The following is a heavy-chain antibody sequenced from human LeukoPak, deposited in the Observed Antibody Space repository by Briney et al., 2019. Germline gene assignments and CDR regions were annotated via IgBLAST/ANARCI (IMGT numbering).Heavy chain of an antibody. V-gene: IGHV3-15*07. J-gene: IGHJ6*02. CDR1: GFTFSNAW. CDR3: TSGVIAVAGYYYYGMDV. D-gene: IGHD6-19*01. Sequence: PGGSLRLSCATSGFTFSNAWMNWVRQAPGKGLEWVGRIRSNSDGGTIDYAAPVKGRSTLSRDDSKTTLYLQMNSLKTEDTAVYYCTSGVIAVAGYYYYGMDVWGQGTTVTVSS. CDR2: IRSNSDGGTI.